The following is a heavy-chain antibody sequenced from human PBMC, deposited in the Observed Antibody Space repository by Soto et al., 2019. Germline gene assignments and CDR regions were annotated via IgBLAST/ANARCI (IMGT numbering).Heavy chain of an antibody. D-gene: IGHD3-16*01. Sequence: EVQLVESGGGLVQAGASLRLSCAASGFTFSTYWMHWVRQAPGKGLMWLSRINGDGSATNHADSVKGRFTISRDNAKNTVYLEVNSLRVEDTAVYYCARGGLGAYWFDPWGQGTLVTVSS. J-gene: IGHJ5*02. CDR1: GFTFSTYW. CDR3: ARGGLGAYWFDP. CDR2: INGDGSAT. V-gene: IGHV3-74*01.